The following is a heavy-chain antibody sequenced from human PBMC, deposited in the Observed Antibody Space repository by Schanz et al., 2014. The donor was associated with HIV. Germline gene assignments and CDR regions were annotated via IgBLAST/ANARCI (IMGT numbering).Heavy chain of an antibody. CDR3: TSGSFEFGDLLDDYYYDAMDV. Sequence: QVQLVQSGAEMKKPGASVKVSCKASGYTFTRYDINWVRQATGQGLEWMGWMNSNSGNTGYAQKFQGRVTMTRNTSIRTAYMELSSLRSEDTAVYYCTSGSFEFGDLLDDYYYDAMDVWGQGTTVTVSS. CDR2: MNSNSGNT. CDR1: GYTFTRYD. D-gene: IGHD3-10*01. V-gene: IGHV1-8*01. J-gene: IGHJ6*02.